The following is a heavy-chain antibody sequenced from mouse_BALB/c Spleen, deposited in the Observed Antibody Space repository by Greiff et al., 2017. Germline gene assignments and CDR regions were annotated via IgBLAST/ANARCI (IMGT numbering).Heavy chain of an antibody. CDR3: ARAKYYYGSSHWYFDV. Sequence: VQVVESGPGLVAPSQSLSITCTVSGFSLTSYGVHWVRQPPGKGLEWLGVIWAGGSTNYNSALMSRLSISKDNSKSQVFLKMNSLQTDDTAMYYCARAKYYYGSSHWYFDVWGAGTTVTVSS. CDR2: IWAGGST. V-gene: IGHV2-9*02. D-gene: IGHD1-1*01. J-gene: IGHJ1*01. CDR1: GFSLTSYG.